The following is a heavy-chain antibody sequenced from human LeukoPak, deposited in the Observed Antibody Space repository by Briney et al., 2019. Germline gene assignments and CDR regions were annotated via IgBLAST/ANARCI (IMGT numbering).Heavy chain of an antibody. D-gene: IGHD3-3*02. J-gene: IGHJ6*02. CDR3: ARGIRRRLPYYYYGMDV. Sequence: SVKVSCKASGGTFSSYAISWVRQAPGQGLEWMGRIIPILGIANYAQKLQGRVTITADKSTSTAYMELSSLRAGDTAVYYCARGIRRRLPYYYYGMDVWGQGTTVTVSS. CDR1: GGTFSSYA. CDR2: IIPILGIA. V-gene: IGHV1-69*04.